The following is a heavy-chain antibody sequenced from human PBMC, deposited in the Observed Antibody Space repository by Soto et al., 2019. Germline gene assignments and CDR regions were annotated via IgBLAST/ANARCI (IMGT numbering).Heavy chain of an antibody. CDR1: GFTFSSYW. Sequence: GGSLRLSCAASGFTFSSYWMSWVRQAPGKGLEWVANIKQDGSEKYYVDSVKGRFTISRDNAKNSLYLQMNSLRAEDTAVYYCARDTVVVVLAAMRYYYYYMDVWGTGTTVTVFS. D-gene: IGHD2-2*01. CDR3: ARDTVVVVLAAMRYYYYYMDV. J-gene: IGHJ6*03. CDR2: IKQDGSEK. V-gene: IGHV3-7*01.